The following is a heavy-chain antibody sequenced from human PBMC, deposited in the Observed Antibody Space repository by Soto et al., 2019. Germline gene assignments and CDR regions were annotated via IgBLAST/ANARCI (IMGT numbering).Heavy chain of an antibody. CDR1: GYTFTSYG. CDR3: ASVLLWFGELSPGGMDV. J-gene: IGHJ6*02. Sequence: QVQLVQSGAEVKKPGASVKVSCKASGYTFTSYGISWVRQAPGQGLEWMGWISAYNGNTNYAQKLQGRVTMTTDTSTSTAYMELRSLRSDDTAVYYCASVLLWFGELSPGGMDVWGQGTTVTVSS. D-gene: IGHD3-10*01. V-gene: IGHV1-18*01. CDR2: ISAYNGNT.